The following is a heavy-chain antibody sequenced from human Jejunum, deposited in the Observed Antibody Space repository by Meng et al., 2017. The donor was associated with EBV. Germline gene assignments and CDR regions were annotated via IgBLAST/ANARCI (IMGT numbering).Heavy chain of an antibody. J-gene: IGHJ4*02. CDR3: ARSFGGIVADYFDY. CDR1: GGTFSYYS. V-gene: IGHV1-69*06. Sequence: QVRLAQSCAEVVIAGSSGKVPWKASGGTFSYYSFSWVRQAPAQGMEGMGGVIPIFATANYAQKFQGRVTITADKSTSTAYIELRSLRSDDTAVYYCARSFGGIVADYFDYWGQGTLVTVSS. D-gene: IGHD3-16*02. CDR2: VIPIFATA.